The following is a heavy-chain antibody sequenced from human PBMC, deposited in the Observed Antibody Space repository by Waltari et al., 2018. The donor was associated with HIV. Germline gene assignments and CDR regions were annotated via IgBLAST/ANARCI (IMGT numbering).Heavy chain of an antibody. J-gene: IGHJ4*02. V-gene: IGHV3-23*01. Sequence: EVQLLESGGGLVRPGGSLRLSCAASGFTFTTYAMTWVRQAPGKGLEWVSAISGGGDSTYYADSVKGRFTISRDNSKNTLYLQMNSLRAEDMAVYFCAKLASGWYGYWGQGTLVTVSS. CDR3: AKLASGWYGY. CDR1: GFTFTTYA. CDR2: ISGGGDST. D-gene: IGHD6-19*01.